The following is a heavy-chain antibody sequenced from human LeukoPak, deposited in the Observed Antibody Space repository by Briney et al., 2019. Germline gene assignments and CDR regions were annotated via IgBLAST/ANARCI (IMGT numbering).Heavy chain of an antibody. V-gene: IGHV4-39*01. D-gene: IGHD3-22*01. CDR2: IYYSGST. CDR1: GGSISSSSYY. CDR3: ARWYYDGSGYNDY. J-gene: IGHJ4*02. Sequence: PSETLSLTCTVSGGSISSSSYYWGWIRQPPGKGLEWIGSIYYSGSTYYNPSLKSRVTISVDTSKNQFSLKLSSVTAADTAVYYCARWYYDGSGYNDYWGQGTLVTVSS.